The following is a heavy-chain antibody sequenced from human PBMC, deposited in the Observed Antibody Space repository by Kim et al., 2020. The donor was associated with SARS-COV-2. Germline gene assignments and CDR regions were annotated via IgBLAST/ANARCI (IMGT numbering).Heavy chain of an antibody. J-gene: IGHJ1*01. V-gene: IGHV3-23*01. Sequence: ADAVQGRFTITRDNSENTLSLQMYSLRAEDTAVYYGAKGPYSSSWYFFQHWGQGTLVTVSS. D-gene: IGHD6-13*01. CDR3: AKGPYSSSWYFFQH.